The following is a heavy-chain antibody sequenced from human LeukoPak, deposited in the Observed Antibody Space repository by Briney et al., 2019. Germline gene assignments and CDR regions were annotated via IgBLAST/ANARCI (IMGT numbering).Heavy chain of an antibody. V-gene: IGHV1-46*01. CDR1: GYTFTSYY. D-gene: IGHD6-19*01. CDR2: INPSGGST. Sequence: ASVKVSCKASGYTFTSYYMHWVRQAPGQGLEWMGIINPSGGSTSYAQKFQGRVTTTRDTSTSTVYMELSRLRSDDTAVYYCARDLGVASDYYYYYGMDVWGQGTTVTVSS. J-gene: IGHJ6*02. CDR3: ARDLGVASDYYYYYGMDV.